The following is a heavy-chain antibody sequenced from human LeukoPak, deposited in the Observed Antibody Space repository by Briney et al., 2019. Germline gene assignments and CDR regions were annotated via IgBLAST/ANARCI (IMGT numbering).Heavy chain of an antibody. V-gene: IGHV3-30*03. CDR1: GFTFSSYG. Sequence: GGSLRLSCAASGFTFSSYGMHWVRQAPGRGLEWVAVISYDGNNKYYADSVKGRFTISRDNAKNSLYLQMNSLRAEDTAVYYCARDRVVVPAAVQGGTFDYWGQGTLVTVSS. CDR3: ARDRVVVPAAVQGGTFDY. D-gene: IGHD2-2*02. J-gene: IGHJ4*02. CDR2: ISYDGNNK.